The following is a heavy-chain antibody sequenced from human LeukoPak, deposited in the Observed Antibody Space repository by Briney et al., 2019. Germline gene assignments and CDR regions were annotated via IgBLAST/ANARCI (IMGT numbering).Heavy chain of an antibody. CDR3: ARANTNGFTYGNFDY. D-gene: IGHD5-18*01. Sequence: GGSLRLSCVASGFTFSSYSVNWVRQAPGKGLEWVSSISPSSSYIYYADSVRGRFTISRDDAKNSLHLQMNSLSAEDTAVYYCARANTNGFTYGNFDYWGQGTLVTVFS. J-gene: IGHJ4*02. CDR1: GFTFSSYS. CDR2: ISPSSSYI. V-gene: IGHV3-21*01.